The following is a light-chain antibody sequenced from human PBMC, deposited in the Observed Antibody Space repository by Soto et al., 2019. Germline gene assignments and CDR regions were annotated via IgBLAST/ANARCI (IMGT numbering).Light chain of an antibody. Sequence: DIVMTQSPDSLAVSLGERVTINCKSSQSVLYSSNNKNYLAWYQQKPGQPPKLLIYWASTRESGVPDRFSGSGSETDFTLTISSLQAEDVAVYYCQQYYSSPYTFGQGTKLEIK. V-gene: IGKV4-1*01. CDR1: QSVLYSSNNKNY. CDR3: QQYYSSPYT. CDR2: WAS. J-gene: IGKJ2*01.